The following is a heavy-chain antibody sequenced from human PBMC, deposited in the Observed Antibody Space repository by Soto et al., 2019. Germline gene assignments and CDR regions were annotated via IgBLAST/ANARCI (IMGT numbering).Heavy chain of an antibody. D-gene: IGHD3-22*01. CDR2: IFSNDEK. CDR1: GFSLSNARMG. CDR3: ARIWRIGYYYDSSGYYYYFDY. V-gene: IGHV2-26*01. Sequence: QVTLKESGPVLVNPTETLTLTCTVSGFSLSNARMGVSWIRQPPGKALEWLAHIFSNDEKSYSTSLKSRLTISKDTSKSQVVLTMTNMDPVDTATYYCARIWRIGYYYDSSGYYYYFDYWGQGTLVTVSS. J-gene: IGHJ4*02.